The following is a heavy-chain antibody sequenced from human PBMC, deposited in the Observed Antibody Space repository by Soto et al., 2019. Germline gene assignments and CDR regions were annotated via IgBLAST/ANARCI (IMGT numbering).Heavy chain of an antibody. V-gene: IGHV4-30-2*01. Sequence: SETLSLTCAVSGGPITSGGYSWSWIRQPPGKGLEWIGYIYHSGGTYYNPSLKSRVTLSIDRTKKQFSLKLKSVTAADTAVYFCARTMPTSGWFDPWGQGTLVTVS. J-gene: IGHJ5*02. CDR1: GGPITSGGYS. D-gene: IGHD3-10*01. CDR2: IYHSGGT. CDR3: ARTMPTSGWFDP.